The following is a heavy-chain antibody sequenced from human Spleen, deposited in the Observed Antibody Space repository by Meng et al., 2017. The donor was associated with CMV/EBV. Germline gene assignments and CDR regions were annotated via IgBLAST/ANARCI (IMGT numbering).Heavy chain of an antibody. CDR3: ARGPMDSGGYYQFDY. CDR2: IYYSGST. CDR1: GDSISSYY. D-gene: IGHD3-22*01. J-gene: IGHJ4*02. Sequence: SETLSLTCTVSGDSISSYYWSWIRQPPGKGLEWIGYIYYSGSTSYNPSLKSRVTISVDTSKNQFSLKLSSVTAADTAVYYCARGPMDSGGYYQFDYWGQGTLVTVSS. V-gene: IGHV4-59*01.